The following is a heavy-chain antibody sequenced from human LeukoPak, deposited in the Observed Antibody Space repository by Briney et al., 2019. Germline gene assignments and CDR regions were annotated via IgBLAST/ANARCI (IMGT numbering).Heavy chain of an antibody. CDR3: ARGAIVGSGPYYYYVDV. CDR1: GFTFSSYS. D-gene: IGHD1-26*01. CDR2: ISTSGSTI. J-gene: IGHJ6*03. V-gene: IGHV3-48*04. Sequence: GGSLRLSCAASGFTFSSYSMNWVRQAPGKGLEWVSYISTSGSTIYYADSVKGRFTISRDNAKNSLYLQMNSLRAEDTAVYYCARGAIVGSGPYYYYVDVWGKGTTVTVSS.